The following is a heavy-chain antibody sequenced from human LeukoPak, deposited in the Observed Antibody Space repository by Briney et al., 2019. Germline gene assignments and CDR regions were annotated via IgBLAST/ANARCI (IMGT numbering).Heavy chain of an antibody. CDR2: ISSSSCYI. Sequence: GGSLRLSCAASGFTFSSYSMNWVRKAAGKGLEWVSSISSSSCYIYYADSVKGRFTISRDNPKNSLYLQMNSLRAEDTAVYYCARGGSLDMVRGNWFDPWGQGTLVTVSS. CDR1: GFTFSSYS. CDR3: ARGGSLDMVRGNWFDP. J-gene: IGHJ5*02. V-gene: IGHV3-21*01. D-gene: IGHD3-10*01.